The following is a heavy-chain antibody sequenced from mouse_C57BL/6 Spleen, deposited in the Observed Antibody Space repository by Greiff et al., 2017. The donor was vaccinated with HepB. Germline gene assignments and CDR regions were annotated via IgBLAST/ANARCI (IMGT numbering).Heavy chain of an antibody. CDR3: ARIMRDVYYFDY. CDR1: GYTFTSYW. V-gene: IGHV1-55*01. CDR2: IYPGSGST. Sequence: VQLQQPGAELVKPGASVKMSCKASGYTFTSYWITWVKQRPGQGLEWIGDIYPGSGSTNYNEKFKSKATLTVDTSSSTAYMQLSSLTSEDSAVYYCARIMRDVYYFDYWGQGTTLTVSS. J-gene: IGHJ2*01. D-gene: IGHD3-3*01.